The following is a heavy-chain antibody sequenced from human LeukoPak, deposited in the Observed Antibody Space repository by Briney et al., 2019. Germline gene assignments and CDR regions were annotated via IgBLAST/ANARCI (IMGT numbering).Heavy chain of an antibody. CDR3: AKGYYYDSSVKYYFDY. CDR1: GCTFSSYA. CDR2: ISGSGSST. D-gene: IGHD3-22*01. J-gene: IGHJ4*02. V-gene: IGHV3-23*01. Sequence: PGGSLRLSCAASGCTFSSYAMSWVRQAPGKGLEWVSAISGSGSSTYYADSVKGRFTISRDNSKNTLYLQMNSLRAEDTAVYYCAKGYYYDSSVKYYFDYWGQGTLVTVSS.